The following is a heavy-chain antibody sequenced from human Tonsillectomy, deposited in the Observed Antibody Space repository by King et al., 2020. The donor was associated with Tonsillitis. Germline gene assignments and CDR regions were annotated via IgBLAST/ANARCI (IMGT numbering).Heavy chain of an antibody. V-gene: IGHV3-21*01. D-gene: IGHD3-22*01. CDR1: KFSFSSYS. CDR2: ISSSSSYI. CDR3: SRDWRNYYDTSGAISLPIDY. J-gene: IGHJ4*02. Sequence: VQLVESGGGLVKPGGSLRLSCAGSKFSFSSYSMNWVRQAPGKGLEWVSSISSSSSYIYYADSVKGRFTISRDNAKTSLYLQMNSLRAEDTAVYFCSRDWRNYYDTSGAISLPIDYWGQGTLVTVSS.